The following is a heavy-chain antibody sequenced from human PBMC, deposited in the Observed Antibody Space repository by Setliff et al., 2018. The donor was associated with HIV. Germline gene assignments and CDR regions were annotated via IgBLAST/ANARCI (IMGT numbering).Heavy chain of an antibody. CDR3: AADLIIAGRLDYYYMDV. Sequence: ASVKVSCQASGFTFISSAMQWVRQARGQRLEWIGWIVAGSGNTNYAQKFQERVSITRDMSTSSAYMELSNLRSEDTAVYYCAADLIIAGRLDYYYMDVWGKGTTVTVSS. D-gene: IGHD6-6*01. V-gene: IGHV1-58*02. CDR1: GFTFISSA. CDR2: IVAGSGNT. J-gene: IGHJ6*03.